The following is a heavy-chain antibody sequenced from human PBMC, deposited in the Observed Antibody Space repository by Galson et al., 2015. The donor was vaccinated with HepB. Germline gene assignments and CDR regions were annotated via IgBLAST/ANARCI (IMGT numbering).Heavy chain of an antibody. CDR1: GFRFNSYA. J-gene: IGHJ4*02. Sequence: SLRLSCAASGFRFNSYAMSWVRQAPGKGLEWVSAISSRGGSTHYADSVKGRFTTSRDDSKNALYLQMDSLRAEDTALYYCAKALGSSTTWLDYWGQGTLVTVSS. CDR2: ISSRGGST. V-gene: IGHV3-23*01. D-gene: IGHD6-13*01. CDR3: AKALGSSTTWLDY.